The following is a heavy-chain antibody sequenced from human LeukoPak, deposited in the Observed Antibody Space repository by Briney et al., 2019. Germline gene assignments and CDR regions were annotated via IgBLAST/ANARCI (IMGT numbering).Heavy chain of an antibody. V-gene: IGHV1-69*04. CDR1: GGTFSSYT. J-gene: IGHJ5*02. CDR2: IIPILGIA. CDR3: ARDRGGSSSAFDP. Sequence: SVKVSCKASGGTFSSYTISWVRQAPGQGLEWMGRIIPILGIANYAQKFQGRVTITAHKSTSTAYMELSSLRSEDTAVYYCARDRGGSSSAFDPWGQGTLVTVSS. D-gene: IGHD6-6*01.